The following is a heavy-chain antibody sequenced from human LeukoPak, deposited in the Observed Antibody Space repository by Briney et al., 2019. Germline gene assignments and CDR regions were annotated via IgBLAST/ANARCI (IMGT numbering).Heavy chain of an antibody. CDR3: ARDFATDIVVVVAAAILDY. J-gene: IGHJ4*02. CDR1: GFTFSDYY. V-gene: IGHV3-11*04. Sequence: GGSLRLSCAASGFTFSDYYMSWIRQAPGKGLEWVSYISSSGSTIYYADSVKGRFTISRDNAKNSLYLQMNSLRAEDTAVYYCARDFATDIVVVVAAAILDYWGQGTLVTVSS. D-gene: IGHD2-15*01. CDR2: ISSSGSTI.